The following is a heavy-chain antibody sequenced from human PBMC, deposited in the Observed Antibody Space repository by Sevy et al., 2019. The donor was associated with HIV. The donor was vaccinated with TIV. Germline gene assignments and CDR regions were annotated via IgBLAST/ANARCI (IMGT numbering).Heavy chain of an antibody. D-gene: IGHD3-10*01. CDR1: GFTYS. J-gene: IGHJ4*02. CDR3: ASQGGGSGRLYYLDA. CDR2: ISDSSATI. V-gene: IGHV3-48*01. Sequence: GGSLRLSCVASGFTYSMNWVRQAPGKGLEWVSYISDSSATIHYADSVKGRFTISRDNAKKSLYRQMNTLRAEDTGVYYWASQGGGSGRLYYLDAWGQGTLVTVSS.